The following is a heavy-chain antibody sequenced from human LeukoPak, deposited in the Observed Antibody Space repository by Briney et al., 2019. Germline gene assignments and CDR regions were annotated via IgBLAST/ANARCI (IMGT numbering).Heavy chain of an antibody. D-gene: IGHD3-16*01. CDR3: ARGYHSLGYFHY. V-gene: IGHV4-34*01. CDR1: GGSFSGYY. Sequence: PSETLSLTCAVYGGSFSGYYWSWIRQPPGKGLEWIGEINHSGSTNYNPSLKSRVTISVDTSKNQFSLKLTSMTAADTAMYSCARGYHSLGYFHYWAQGTLVTVSS. CDR2: INHSGST. J-gene: IGHJ4*02.